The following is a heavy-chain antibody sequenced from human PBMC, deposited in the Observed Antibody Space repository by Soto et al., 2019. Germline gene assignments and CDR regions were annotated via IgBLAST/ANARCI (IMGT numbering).Heavy chain of an antibody. CDR2: ISGSGGST. CDR3: AKERTIQQWLVRGNAFHI. D-gene: IGHD6-19*01. J-gene: IGHJ3*02. Sequence: EVQLLESGGGLVQPGGSLRLSCAASGFTFSSYAMSWVRQAPGKGLEWVSAISGSGGSTYYADSVKGRFTITSDNSKSTLYLQMNSLRAEDTAVYYCAKERTIQQWLVRGNAFHIRGQGTMVTASS. CDR1: GFTFSSYA. V-gene: IGHV3-23*01.